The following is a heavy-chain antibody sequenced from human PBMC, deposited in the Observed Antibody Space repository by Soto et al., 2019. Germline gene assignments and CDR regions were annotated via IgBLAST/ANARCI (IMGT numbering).Heavy chain of an antibody. D-gene: IGHD1-26*01. CDR3: AKSSGIYGNPYYGMDV. Sequence: GGSLRLSCAASGLTFSSYALSWVRQAPGKGLEWVSVISVSGGSTNYADSVQGRFTISRDNSKNTLYLQMNSLRAEDTAVYYCAKSSGIYGNPYYGMDVWGQGTTVTVSS. CDR1: GLTFSSYA. V-gene: IGHV3-23*01. CDR2: ISVSGGST. J-gene: IGHJ6*02.